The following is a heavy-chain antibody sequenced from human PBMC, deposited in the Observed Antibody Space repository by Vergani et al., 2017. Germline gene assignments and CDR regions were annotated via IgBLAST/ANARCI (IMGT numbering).Heavy chain of an antibody. J-gene: IGHJ6*02. CDR2: INHSGST. CDR1: GGSFSGYY. CDR3: ARGAGAAGDYANYGMDV. V-gene: IGHV4-34*01. D-gene: IGHD4-17*01. Sequence: QVQLQQWGAGLLKPSETLSLTCAVYGGSFSGYYWSWIRQPPGKGLEWIGEINHSGSTNYNPSLKSRVTISVDTSKNQFSLKLSSVTAADTAVYYCARGAGAAGDYANYGMDVWGQGTTVTVSS.